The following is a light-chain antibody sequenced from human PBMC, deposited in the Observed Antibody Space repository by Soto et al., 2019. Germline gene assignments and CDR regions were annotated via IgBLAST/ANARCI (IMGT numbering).Light chain of an antibody. CDR3: QHYVTWPLT. V-gene: IGKV3-11*01. CDR1: QSVNIY. Sequence: EIVLTQSPATLSLSPGERATLSCRASQSVNIYLAWYQQKPGQAPRLLINNAFNRATGIPARFSGSGSGTDFTLTISSLEPEDFAVYYCQHYVTWPLTFGGGTKVESK. CDR2: NAF. J-gene: IGKJ4*01.